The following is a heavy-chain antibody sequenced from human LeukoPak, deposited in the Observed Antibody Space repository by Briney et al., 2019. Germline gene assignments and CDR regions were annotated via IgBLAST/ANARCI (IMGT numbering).Heavy chain of an antibody. Sequence: SETLSLTCAVYGGSFSGFYWSWIRQPPGKGLEWIGEINHSGSTNYNPSLKSRVTISVDTSKNQFSLKLSSVTAADTAVYYCVRKAESYYDSSGYYYFDYWGQGTLVTVSS. J-gene: IGHJ4*02. V-gene: IGHV4-34*01. D-gene: IGHD3-22*01. CDR2: INHSGST. CDR1: GGSFSGFY. CDR3: VRKAESYYDSSGYYYFDY.